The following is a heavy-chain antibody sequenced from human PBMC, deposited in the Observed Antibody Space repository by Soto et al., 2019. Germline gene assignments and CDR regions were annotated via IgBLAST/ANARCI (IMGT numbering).Heavy chain of an antibody. Sequence: SETLSLTCAVYGESFSGYYWSWIRQPPGKGLEWIGEINHRGSTNYNPSLKSRVTISVDTSKNQFFLKLSSVTAADTAVYYCARRALRGGGSGSYEAYYYYMDVWGKGTTVTVSS. CDR2: INHRGST. CDR1: GESFSGYY. J-gene: IGHJ6*03. V-gene: IGHV4-34*01. D-gene: IGHD3-10*01. CDR3: ARRALRGGGSGSYEAYYYYMDV.